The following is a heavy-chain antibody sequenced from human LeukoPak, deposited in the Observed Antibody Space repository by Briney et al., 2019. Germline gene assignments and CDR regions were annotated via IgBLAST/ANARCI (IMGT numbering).Heavy chain of an antibody. D-gene: IGHD5-24*01. V-gene: IGHV1-46*01. Sequence: ASVKVSCKASGYTFTSYYIHWMRQAPGQGLEWMGIINPSGGSTSFAQKFQGRVTMTRDTSTSTVYMELSSLRAEDTAVYYCARDGRWLQSRGVDYWGQGTLVTVSS. CDR1: GYTFTSYY. J-gene: IGHJ4*02. CDR3: ARDGRWLQSRGVDY. CDR2: INPSGGST.